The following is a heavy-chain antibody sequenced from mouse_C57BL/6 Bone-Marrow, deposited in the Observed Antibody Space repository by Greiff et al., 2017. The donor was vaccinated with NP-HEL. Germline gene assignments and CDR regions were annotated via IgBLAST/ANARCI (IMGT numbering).Heavy chain of an antibody. CDR2: ISSGGDYI. CDR3: TRDLPYYYGSSSFAY. Sequence: EVHLVESGEGLVKPGGSLKLSCAASGFTFSSYAMSWVRQTPEKRLEWVAYISSGGDYIYYADTVKGRFTISRDNARNTLYLQMSSLKSEDTAMYYCTRDLPYYYGSSSFAYWGQGTLVTVSA. J-gene: IGHJ3*01. D-gene: IGHD1-1*01. V-gene: IGHV5-9-1*02. CDR1: GFTFSSYA.